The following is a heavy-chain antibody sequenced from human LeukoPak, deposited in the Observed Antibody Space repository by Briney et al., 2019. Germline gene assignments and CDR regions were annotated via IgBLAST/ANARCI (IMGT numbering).Heavy chain of an antibody. Sequence: PSETLSLTCIVSGGSINSNSAYYWGWVRQPPGQGLEWIGSIFYSGSTFYNPSLQSRVTISLDTSKNQCSLKLNSVTAADTAVYYCARRARFGSIDPWGQGTLVTVSS. J-gene: IGHJ5*02. CDR1: GGSINSNSAYY. V-gene: IGHV4-39*07. CDR3: ARRARFGSIDP. D-gene: IGHD3-16*01. CDR2: IFYSGST.